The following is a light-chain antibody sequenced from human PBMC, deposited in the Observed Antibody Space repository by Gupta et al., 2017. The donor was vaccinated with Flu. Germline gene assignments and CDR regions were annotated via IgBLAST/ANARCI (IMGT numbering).Light chain of an antibody. CDR3: LQHNSYPLI. CDR1: QGVGKY. CDR2: AAS. Sequence: EIQMTQSPGSLSESVGDRVTITCRASQGVGKYLGWYQQKPGKAPKVLIYAASNLQAGVPSRFSGSGSGTEFTLTISSLQPEDFATYYCLQHNSYPLIFGGGTKIQI. V-gene: IGKV1-17*01. J-gene: IGKJ4*01.